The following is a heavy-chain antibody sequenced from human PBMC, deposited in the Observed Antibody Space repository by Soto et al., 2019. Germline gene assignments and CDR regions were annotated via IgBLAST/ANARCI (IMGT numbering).Heavy chain of an antibody. CDR1: GFTFSKWW. Sequence: EVQLVESGGGLVQPGGSLRLSCAASGFTFSKWWMHWVRQTPGKGLVWVSNINYDGSTTNYADSVKGRFTISRDNSKNTLYLQMNSLRAEDTAVYYCARDQSGGLDYWGQGTLVTVSS. D-gene: IGHD2-15*01. V-gene: IGHV3-74*01. J-gene: IGHJ4*02. CDR3: ARDQSGGLDY. CDR2: INYDGSTT.